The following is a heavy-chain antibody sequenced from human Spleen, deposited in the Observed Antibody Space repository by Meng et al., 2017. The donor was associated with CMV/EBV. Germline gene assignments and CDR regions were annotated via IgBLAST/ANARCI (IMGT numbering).Heavy chain of an antibody. V-gene: IGHV3-30*02. CDR1: GFTFSSYG. Sequence: GESLKISCAASGFTFSSYGMHWVRQAPGKGLEWVAFIRYDGSNKYYADSVKGRFTISRDNSKNTLYLQMNSLRAEDTAVYYCAKGKVPAASHYFDYWGQGTLVTVSS. CDR2: IRYDGSNK. CDR3: AKGKVPAASHYFDY. J-gene: IGHJ4*02. D-gene: IGHD2-2*01.